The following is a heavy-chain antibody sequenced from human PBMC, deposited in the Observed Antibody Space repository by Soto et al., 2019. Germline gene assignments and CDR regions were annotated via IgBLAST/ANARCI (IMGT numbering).Heavy chain of an antibody. CDR2: IYYSGST. Sequence: PSETLSLTCTVSGGSISSYYWSWIRQPPGKGLEWIGYIYYSGSTNYNPSLKSRVTISVDTSKNQFSLKLSSVTAADTAVYYCARGGKALNNWFDPWGQGTLVTVSS. D-gene: IGHD2-15*01. CDR1: GGSISSYY. V-gene: IGHV4-59*01. CDR3: ARGGKALNNWFDP. J-gene: IGHJ5*02.